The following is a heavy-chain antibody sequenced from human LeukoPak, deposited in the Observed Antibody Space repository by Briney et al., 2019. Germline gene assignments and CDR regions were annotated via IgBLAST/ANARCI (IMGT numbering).Heavy chain of an antibody. CDR1: GFTFSTFA. Sequence: GGSLRLSCAASGFTFSTFAMSWVRQAPGKGLEWVALIWYDGSNKYYTDSVKGRLTISRDNSKNTLYLQMNSLRAEDTAVYYCAREGPRGNSQFDYWGQGTLVTVSS. J-gene: IGHJ4*02. D-gene: IGHD2/OR15-2a*01. V-gene: IGHV3-33*08. CDR3: AREGPRGNSQFDY. CDR2: IWYDGSNK.